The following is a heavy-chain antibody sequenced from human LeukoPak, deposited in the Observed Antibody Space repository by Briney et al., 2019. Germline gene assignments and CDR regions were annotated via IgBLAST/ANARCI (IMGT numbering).Heavy chain of an antibody. D-gene: IGHD3-10*01. CDR3: ARVWGSGSYPIDY. CDR2: IYYSGST. Sequence: SETLSLTCTVSGGSISSYYWSWIRQPLGKGLEWIGYIYYSGSTNYNPSLKSRVTISVDTSKNQFSLKLSSVTAADTAVYYCARVWGSGSYPIDYWGQGTLVTVSS. V-gene: IGHV4-59*01. J-gene: IGHJ4*02. CDR1: GGSISSYY.